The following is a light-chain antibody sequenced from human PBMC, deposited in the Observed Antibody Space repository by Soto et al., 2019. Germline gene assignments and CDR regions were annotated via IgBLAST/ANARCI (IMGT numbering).Light chain of an antibody. CDR3: QQRSNGPLFT. CDR1: QSIGSN. Sequence: EIVFVQSPATMSLSPGERATLSCRASQSIGSNLAWYQQKPGQAPRLLIYDASNRATGIPARFSGKGSGTGFTLTISSLEPEDFAVYYCQQRSNGPLFTFGPGTKVDIK. J-gene: IGKJ3*01. CDR2: DAS. V-gene: IGKV3-11*01.